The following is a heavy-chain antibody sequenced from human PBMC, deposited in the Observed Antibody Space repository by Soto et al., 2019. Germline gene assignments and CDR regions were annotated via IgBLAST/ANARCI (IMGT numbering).Heavy chain of an antibody. CDR2: IYYSGST. CDR3: ARASGGDLDY. Sequence: SVTLSLTSTVSGGYISSYYWSWIRQPPGKGLEWIGYIYYSGSTNYNPSLKSRLTISVDTSKNQFSLKLSSVTAADTAVYYCARASGGDLDYWGQGTLVTVSS. J-gene: IGHJ4*02. V-gene: IGHV4-59*01. D-gene: IGHD2-21*02. CDR1: GGYISSYY.